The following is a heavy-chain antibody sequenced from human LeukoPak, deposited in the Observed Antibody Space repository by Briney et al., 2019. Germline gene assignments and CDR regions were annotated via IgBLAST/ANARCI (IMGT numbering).Heavy chain of an antibody. V-gene: IGHV1-18*01. Sequence: ASVKVSCKASGYTFTSYGISWVRQAPGQGLEWMGWISAYNGNTNYAQKLQGRVTMTTDTSTSTAYMELRSLRSDDTAVYYCARPVNFYGGYNWFDPWGQGTLVTVSS. CDR3: ARPVNFYGGYNWFDP. CDR2: ISAYNGNT. J-gene: IGHJ5*02. D-gene: IGHD4-23*01. CDR1: GYTFTSYG.